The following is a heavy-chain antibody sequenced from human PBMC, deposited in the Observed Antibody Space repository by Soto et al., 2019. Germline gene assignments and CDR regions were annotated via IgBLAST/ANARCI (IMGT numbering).Heavy chain of an antibody. V-gene: IGHV4-4*07. Sequence: KASETLSLTCTVSGGSISSYYWSWIRQPAGKGLEWIGRIYTSGSTNYNPSLKSRVTMSVDTSKNQFSLNLSSVTAAADTAAYYCARDRITLANDAFDIWGQGTMVTVSS. CDR1: GGSISSYY. CDR3: ARDRITLANDAFDI. J-gene: IGHJ3*02. CDR2: IYTSGST. D-gene: IGHD3-10*01.